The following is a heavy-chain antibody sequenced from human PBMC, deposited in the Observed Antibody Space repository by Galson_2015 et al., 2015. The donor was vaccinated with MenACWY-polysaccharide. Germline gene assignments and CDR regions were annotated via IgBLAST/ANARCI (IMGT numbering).Heavy chain of an antibody. D-gene: IGHD2-15*01. J-gene: IGHJ4*02. Sequence: SLRLSCAASGFTFSTYGMHWVRQAPGKGLEWVAVMSHDGSNKYYADSVKGRFTISRDNSKNTLYLQMNSLRAEDTAVYYCAKDLTRYCSCGCLDNFDYWGQGTLVTVSS. V-gene: IGHV3-30*18. CDR3: AKDLTRYCSCGCLDNFDY. CDR2: MSHDGSNK. CDR1: GFTFSTYG.